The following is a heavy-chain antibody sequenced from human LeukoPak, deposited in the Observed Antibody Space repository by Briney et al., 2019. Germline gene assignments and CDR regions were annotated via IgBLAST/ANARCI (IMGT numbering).Heavy chain of an antibody. J-gene: IGHJ5*02. D-gene: IGHD3-10*01. CDR1: GFTFSSYE. Sequence: GGSLRLSCAASGFTFSSYEMNWVRQAPGKGLEWVSYISSSGSTIYYAESVKGRFTSSRDNAKNSLYLQMSSLRAEDTAVYYCARDYYGSGSYGPWGQGTLVTVSS. CDR2: ISSSGSTI. V-gene: IGHV3-48*03. CDR3: ARDYYGSGSYGP.